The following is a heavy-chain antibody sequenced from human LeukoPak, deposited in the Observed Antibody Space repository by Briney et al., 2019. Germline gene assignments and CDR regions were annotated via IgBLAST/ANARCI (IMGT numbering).Heavy chain of an antibody. D-gene: IGHD3-3*01. V-gene: IGHV3-23*01. J-gene: IGHJ4*02. CDR2: ISGSGGST. CDR1: GFPFSTNA. Sequence: GGSLRLSCAASGFPFSTNAMSWVRQAPGKGLEWVSDISGSGGSTYYADSVKGRFTISRDNSKNTLYLQMNSLRAEDTAVYYCAKAYYGDYYDYWGQGTLVTVSS. CDR3: AKAYYGDYYDY.